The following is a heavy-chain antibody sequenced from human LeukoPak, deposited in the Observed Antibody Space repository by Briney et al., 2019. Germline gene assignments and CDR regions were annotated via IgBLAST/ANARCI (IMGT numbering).Heavy chain of an antibody. Sequence: GGSLRLSCAASGFTFSSYGMNWIRQAPGKGLEWVSSVSSSSSYIYYADSVKGRFTISRDNAENSLSLQMNSLRAEDTAVYYCARDQRATASTGSYFDYWGQGTLVTVSS. J-gene: IGHJ4*02. V-gene: IGHV3-21*01. CDR2: VSSSSSYI. CDR1: GFTFSSYG. D-gene: IGHD1-1*01. CDR3: ARDQRATASTGSYFDY.